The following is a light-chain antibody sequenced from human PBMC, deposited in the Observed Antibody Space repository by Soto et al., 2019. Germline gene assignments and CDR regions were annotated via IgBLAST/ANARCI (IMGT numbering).Light chain of an antibody. J-gene: IGKJ2*01. V-gene: IGKV3-15*01. Sequence: EIVMTQSPATLSVSPGERATLSCRASQSVSSNLAWYQQKPGQAPRLLIYGASTRATGSPAKFSGSGSGTEFTLTISSLQSEDFAVYYCQQYDNWPLMYTFGQGTKLVIK. CDR2: GAS. CDR3: QQYDNWPLMYT. CDR1: QSVSSN.